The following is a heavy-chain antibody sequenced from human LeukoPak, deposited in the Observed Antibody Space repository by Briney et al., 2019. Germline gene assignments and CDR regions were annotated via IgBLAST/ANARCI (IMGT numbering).Heavy chain of an antibody. V-gene: IGHV3-21*01. CDR3: ARLGDYTDVIDY. J-gene: IGHJ4*02. CDR1: GFTFSSYS. D-gene: IGHD4-17*01. CDR2: ISSSSSYI. Sequence: SGGSLRLSCAASGFTFSSYSMNWVRQAPGKGLEWVSSISSSSSYIYYADSVKGRFTISRDNAKNSLYLQMNSLRAEDTAVYYCARLGDYTDVIDYWGQGTLVTVSS.